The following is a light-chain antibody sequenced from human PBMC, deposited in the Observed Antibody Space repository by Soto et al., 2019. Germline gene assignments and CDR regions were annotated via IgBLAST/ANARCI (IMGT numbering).Light chain of an antibody. Sequence: QSALTQPASVSGSPGQSITISCAGSSSDIGTYEYVSWYQQYPGKAPKLMIYEVNYRPSGVSNRFSGSKSGNTASLTISGLQAEDEGDYYCNSMTTSTSTRFAFGTGTKLTVL. CDR2: EVN. V-gene: IGLV2-14*01. J-gene: IGLJ1*01. CDR3: NSMTTSTSTRFA. CDR1: SSDIGTYEY.